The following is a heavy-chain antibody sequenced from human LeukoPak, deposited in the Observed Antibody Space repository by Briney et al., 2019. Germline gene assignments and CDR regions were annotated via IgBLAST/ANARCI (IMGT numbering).Heavy chain of an antibody. J-gene: IGHJ5*02. D-gene: IGHD3-3*02. Sequence: SETLSLTCAVYGGSFSGYYWSWIRQPPGKGLEWIGEINHSGSTNYNPSLKSRVTISVDTSKNQFSQKLSSVTAADTAVYYCARGPRSLFGVVIHWFDPWGQGTLVTVSS. V-gene: IGHV4-34*01. CDR2: INHSGST. CDR1: GGSFSGYY. CDR3: ARGPRSLFGVVIHWFDP.